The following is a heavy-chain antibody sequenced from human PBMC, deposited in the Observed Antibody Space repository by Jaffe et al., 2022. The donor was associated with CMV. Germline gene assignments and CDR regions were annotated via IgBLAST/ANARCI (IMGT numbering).Heavy chain of an antibody. CDR3: ATDKLCSGGTCYSDS. D-gene: IGHD2-15*01. CDR2: IYSGGDT. CDR1: GFTVSSSH. J-gene: IGHJ4*02. Sequence: EVQLVESGGGLIQPGGSLRLSCAASGFTVSSSHMSWVRQAPGKGLEWVSVIYSGGDTYSADSVKGRFSISRDNSKNALYLQMNSLRVEDTAVYYCATDKLCSGGTCYSDSWGQGTLVTVSS. V-gene: IGHV3-53*01.